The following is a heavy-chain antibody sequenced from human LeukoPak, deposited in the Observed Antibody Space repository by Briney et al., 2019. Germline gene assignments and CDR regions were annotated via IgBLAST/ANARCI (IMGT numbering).Heavy chain of an antibody. J-gene: IGHJ4*02. D-gene: IGHD6-13*01. CDR2: IYSGGRT. CDR1: DFTFSSYT. Sequence: PGGSLRLSCAASDFTFSSYTMVWVRQAPGKGLEWVSVIYSGGRTYYADSVKGRFTISRDNSKNTLYLQMNSLRAEDTAVYYCARAGPSSSWHQFDYWGQGTLVTVSS. V-gene: IGHV3-66*01. CDR3: ARAGPSSSWHQFDY.